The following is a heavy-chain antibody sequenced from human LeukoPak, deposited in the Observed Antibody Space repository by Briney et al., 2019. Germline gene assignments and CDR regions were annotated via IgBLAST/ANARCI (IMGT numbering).Heavy chain of an antibody. V-gene: IGHV4-38-2*02. J-gene: IGHJ2*01. CDR3: ARASHGWYFDL. D-gene: IGHD6-6*01. CDR2: IYHSGST. Sequence: PSETLSLTCTVSGYSISSGYYWGWIRQPPGKGLEWIGSIYHSGSTYYNPSLKSRVTISVDTSKNQFSLKLSSVTAADTAVYYCARASHGWYFDLWDRGTLVTVSS. CDR1: GYSISSGYY.